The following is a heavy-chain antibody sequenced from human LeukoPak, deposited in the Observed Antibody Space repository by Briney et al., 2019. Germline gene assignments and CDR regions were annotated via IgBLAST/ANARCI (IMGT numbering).Heavy chain of an antibody. CDR1: GFTFSSYW. J-gene: IGHJ6*03. CDR3: ARDGNCSGGSCYSGYYYYYMDV. CDR2: IKQDGSEK. V-gene: IGHV3-7*03. D-gene: IGHD2-15*01. Sequence: GGSLRLSCAASGFTFSSYWMSWVRQAPGKGLEWVANIKQDGSEKYYVDSVKGRFTISRDNAKNSLYLQMNSLRAEDTAVYYCARDGNCSGGSCYSGYYYYYMDVWGKGTTVTISS.